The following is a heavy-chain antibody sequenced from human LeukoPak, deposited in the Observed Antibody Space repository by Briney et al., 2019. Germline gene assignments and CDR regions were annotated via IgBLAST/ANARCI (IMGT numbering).Heavy chain of an antibody. V-gene: IGHV3-74*01. Sequence: GGSLRLSCAASGFTFSSNGMHWVRQAPGKGLVWVSRIKNDGSGTAYADSVKGRFTISRDNAKNTLSLQMNSLSAEDTAVYYCARSNYDSTTFYYHLDLWGQGTLVTVSS. D-gene: IGHD2/OR15-2a*01. CDR2: IKNDGSGT. CDR3: ARSNYDSTTFYYHLDL. J-gene: IGHJ5*02. CDR1: GFTFSSNG.